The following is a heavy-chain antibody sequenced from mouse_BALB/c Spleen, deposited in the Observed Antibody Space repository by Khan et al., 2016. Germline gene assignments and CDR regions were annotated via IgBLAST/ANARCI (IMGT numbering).Heavy chain of an antibody. J-gene: IGHJ3*01. D-gene: IGHD2-4*01. V-gene: IGHV5-4*02. CDR3: AREGLRRGFAY. CDR2: ISDGGSYT. Sequence: EVELVESGGGLVKPGGSLKLSCAASGFTFSDYYMYWVRQTPEKRLEWVATISDGGSYTYYPDSVKGRFTISRDDAKNNLYLQMSSLKSEDTAMYYSAREGLRRGFAYWGQGTLVTGSA. CDR1: GFTFSDYY.